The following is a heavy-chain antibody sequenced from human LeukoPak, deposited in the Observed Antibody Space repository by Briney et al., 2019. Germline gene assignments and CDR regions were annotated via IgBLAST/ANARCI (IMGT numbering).Heavy chain of an antibody. J-gene: IGHJ4*02. Sequence: GGSLRLSCAVSGFTFSVYPMHWVRQAPGRGLEYVSPINCKGNSIYYANSVKGRFTISRDNPKNTLYLQKDSLSAEDMVMYYCANCLGGYSAYVVNQRYEFWGQGTLVTVSS. D-gene: IGHD5-12*01. CDR1: GFTFSVYP. V-gene: IGHV3-64*01. CDR2: INCKGNSI. CDR3: ANCLGGYSAYVVNQRYEF.